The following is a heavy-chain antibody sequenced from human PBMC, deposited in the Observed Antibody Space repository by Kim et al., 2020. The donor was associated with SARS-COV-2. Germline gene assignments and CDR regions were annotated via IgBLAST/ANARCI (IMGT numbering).Heavy chain of an antibody. J-gene: IGHJ4*02. D-gene: IGHD5-12*01. CDR3: ARCHSGYDPCFDY. CDR2: IYSGGST. V-gene: IGHV3-66*01. CDR1: GFTVSSNY. Sequence: GGSLRLSCAASGFTVSSNYMSWVRQAPGKGLEWVSVIYSGGSTYYADSVKGRFTISRDNSKNTLYLQMNSLRAEDTAVYYCARCHSGYDPCFDYWGQGTLVTVSS.